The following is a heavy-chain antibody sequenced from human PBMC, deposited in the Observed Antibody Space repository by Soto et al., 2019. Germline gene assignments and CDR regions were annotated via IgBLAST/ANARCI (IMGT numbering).Heavy chain of an antibody. J-gene: IGHJ4*02. CDR3: TSRGTTTDCSGSSRYARVFDY. CDR1: AGSISSVDYY. Sequence: SQSLSLTCTVSAGSISSVDYYWTWIRQHPGKGQEWIWYIYYSGSTYCNPSLKSRVTISVDTSKNQFSLKLSSVTAADTAVYYCTSRGTTTDCSGSSRYARVFDYWGQGTLVTVS. D-gene: IGHD2-15*01. CDR2: IYYSGST. V-gene: IGHV4-31*03.